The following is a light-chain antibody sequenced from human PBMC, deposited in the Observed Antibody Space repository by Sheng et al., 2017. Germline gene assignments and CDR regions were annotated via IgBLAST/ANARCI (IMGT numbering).Light chain of an antibody. J-gene: IGKJ1*01. CDR1: QSVSSSY. Sequence: IVLTQSPGTLSLSPGERATLSCRASQSVSSSYLAWYQQKPGQAPRLLIYAASTRATGIPDRLSGSGSGTDFTLTISSLQPDDFATYYCQQYNSYSPTFGQGTKVKIK. V-gene: IGKV3-20*01. CDR2: AAS. CDR3: QQYNSYSPT.